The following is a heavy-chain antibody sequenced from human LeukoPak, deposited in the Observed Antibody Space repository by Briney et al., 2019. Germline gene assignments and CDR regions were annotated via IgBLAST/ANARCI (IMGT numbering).Heavy chain of an antibody. Sequence: GGALTLSCAASGFTFSRYVMSWVRLAPGTGLEWASAISGSGGRTYYAEPMKGQFTISRDNSKNPLYLQMRSLRVEDTAVCYCAKDGSGWHPLAFDYWGQGTLVTVSS. CDR1: GFTFSRYV. D-gene: IGHD6-19*01. J-gene: IGHJ4*02. CDR2: ISGSGGRT. CDR3: AKDGSGWHPLAFDY. V-gene: IGHV3-23*01.